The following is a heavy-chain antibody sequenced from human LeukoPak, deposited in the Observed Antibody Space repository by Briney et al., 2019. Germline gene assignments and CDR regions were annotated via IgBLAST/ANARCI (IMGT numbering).Heavy chain of an antibody. V-gene: IGHV3-23*01. J-gene: IGHJ4*02. D-gene: IGHD2-15*01. CDR1: GFTFSSYA. CDR2: ISGSGGST. Sequence: PGGSLRLSCAASGFTFSSYAMSWVRQAPGKGLEWVSAISGSGGSTYYADSLKGRFTISRDDAKNSLFLQMNSLRAEDTAVYYCARWGYCSGGNCYIDYWGQGTLVTVSS. CDR3: ARWGYCSGGNCYIDY.